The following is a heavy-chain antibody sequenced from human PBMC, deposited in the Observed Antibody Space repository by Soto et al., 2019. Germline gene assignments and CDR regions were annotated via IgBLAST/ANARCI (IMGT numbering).Heavy chain of an antibody. CDR3: ASGGGDYYYGMDV. CDR2: IYYSGST. V-gene: IGHV4-31*03. Sequence: SETLSLTCTVSGGSISSGGYYWSWIRQHPGKGLEWIGYIYYSGSTYYNPSLKSRVTISVDTSKNQFSLKLSSVTAADTAVYYCASGGGDYYYGMDVSGQGTTVTVSS. D-gene: IGHD3-10*01. J-gene: IGHJ6*02. CDR1: GGSISSGGYY.